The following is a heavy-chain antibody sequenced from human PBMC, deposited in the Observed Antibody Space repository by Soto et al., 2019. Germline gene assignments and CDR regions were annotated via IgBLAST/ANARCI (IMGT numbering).Heavy chain of an antibody. Sequence: ASVKVSCKASGYTFTSYGISWVRQAPGQGLEWMGWISAYNGNTNYAQKLQGRVTMTTDTSTSTAYMELRSLRSDDTAVYYCARHRVSVVPAAKNWFDPWGRGTLVTVSS. J-gene: IGHJ5*02. D-gene: IGHD2-2*01. CDR3: ARHRVSVVPAAKNWFDP. CDR2: ISAYNGNT. V-gene: IGHV1-18*01. CDR1: GYTFTSYG.